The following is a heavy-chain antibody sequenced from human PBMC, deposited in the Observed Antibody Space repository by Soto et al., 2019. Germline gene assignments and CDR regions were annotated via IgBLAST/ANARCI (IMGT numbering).Heavy chain of an antibody. V-gene: IGHV4-30-4*01. D-gene: IGHD3-22*01. CDR1: GGSISSGDYY. CDR3: AGGYDSSGYYYNDAFDI. Sequence: QVQLQESGPGLVKPSQTLSLTCTVSGGSISSGDYYWSWIRQPPGKGLEWIGYIYYSGSTNYNPSLKSRVTMSVDTSKNQFSLKLSSVTAADTAVYYCAGGYDSSGYYYNDAFDIWGQGTMVTVSS. CDR2: IYYSGST. J-gene: IGHJ3*02.